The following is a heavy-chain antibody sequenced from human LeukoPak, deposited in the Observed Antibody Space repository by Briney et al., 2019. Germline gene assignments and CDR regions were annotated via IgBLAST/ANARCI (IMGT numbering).Heavy chain of an antibody. CDR1: GFTFSSYA. V-gene: IGHV3-23*01. CDR2: ISGSGGST. CDR3: ARVFGKRIGAGEMYYFDY. J-gene: IGHJ4*02. Sequence: GGSLRLSCAASGFTFSSYAMSWVRQAPGKGLEWVSAISGSGGSTYYADSVKGRFTISRDNAKNSLYLQMNSLRAEDTAVYYCARVFGKRIGAGEMYYFDYWGQGTLVTVSS. D-gene: IGHD1-26*01.